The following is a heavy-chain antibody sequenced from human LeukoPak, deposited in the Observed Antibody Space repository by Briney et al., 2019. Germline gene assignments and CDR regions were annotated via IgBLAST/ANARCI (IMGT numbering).Heavy chain of an antibody. D-gene: IGHD3-22*01. J-gene: IGHJ4*02. CDR1: GFPFSDVW. Sequence: GGSLRLSCGASGFPFSDVWMSWVRQAPGKGLEGVGRIKRKTDGRTADYAAPVKGRFTFSRDDSKNTLYLQMNSLKTEDTAVYYCTTDWYYYDSSGYYPIFWGQGTLVTVSS. V-gene: IGHV3-15*01. CDR3: TTDWYYYDSSGYYPIF. CDR2: IKRKTDGRTA.